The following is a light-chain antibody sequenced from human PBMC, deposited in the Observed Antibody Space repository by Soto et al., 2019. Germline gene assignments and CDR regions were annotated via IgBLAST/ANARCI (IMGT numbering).Light chain of an antibody. CDR1: QSVSNNY. CDR2: GAS. Sequence: ELVLTQSPGTLSLSPGESATLSCRASQSVSNNYLAWYQQKPGQAPRLLIYGASNRATGIQDRFSGSGSGTDFTLTIRRLEPEDFAVYYCQQYGSSGTCGQGTKVDIK. CDR3: QQYGSSGT. V-gene: IGKV3-20*01. J-gene: IGKJ1*01.